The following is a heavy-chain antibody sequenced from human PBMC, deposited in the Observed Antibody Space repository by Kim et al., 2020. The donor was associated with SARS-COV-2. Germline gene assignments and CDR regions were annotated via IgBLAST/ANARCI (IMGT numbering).Heavy chain of an antibody. Sequence: GGSLRLSCAASGFTFSSYAMHWVRQAPGKGLEWVAVISYDGSNKYYADSVKGRFTISRDNSKNTLYLQMNSLRAEDTAVYYCARDDCSSTSCYGSFDYWGQGTLVTVSS. CDR2: ISYDGSNK. CDR1: GFTFSSYA. CDR3: ARDDCSSTSCYGSFDY. J-gene: IGHJ4*02. V-gene: IGHV3-30-3*01. D-gene: IGHD2-2*01.